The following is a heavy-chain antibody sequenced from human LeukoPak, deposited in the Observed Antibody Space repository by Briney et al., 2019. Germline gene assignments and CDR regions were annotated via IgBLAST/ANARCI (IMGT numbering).Heavy chain of an antibody. CDR2: IYYSGST. D-gene: IGHD3-22*01. V-gene: IGHV4-59*01. CDR1: GVSISSYY. CDR3: ARSLGGYYDSSGSDAFDI. J-gene: IGHJ3*02. Sequence: PSETLSLTCTVSGVSISSYYWSWIRQPPGKGLEWIGYIYYSGSTNYNPSLKSRVTISVDTSKNQFSLKLSSVTAADTAVYYCARSLGGYYDSSGSDAFDIWGQGTMVTVSS.